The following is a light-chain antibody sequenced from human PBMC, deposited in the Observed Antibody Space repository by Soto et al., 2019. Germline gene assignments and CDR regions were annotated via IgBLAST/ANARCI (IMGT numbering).Light chain of an antibody. CDR1: HSIGFS. CDR2: DAS. CDR3: QQRSNWPT. V-gene: IGKV3-11*01. J-gene: IGKJ5*01. Sequence: EVVMSQSPATLSLSPGERATLSCRASHSIGFSLAWYHQKPGQAPRLLIYDASNRATGIPARFSGSGSGTDFTLTISSLEPEDFAVYHCQQRSNWPTFGQGTRLAIK.